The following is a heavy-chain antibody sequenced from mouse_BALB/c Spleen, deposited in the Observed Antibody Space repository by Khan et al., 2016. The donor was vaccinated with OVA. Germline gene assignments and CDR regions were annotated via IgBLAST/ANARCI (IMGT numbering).Heavy chain of an antibody. D-gene: IGHD2-1*01. CDR2: VNSDGDYT. CDR1: GFTFSTYA. CDR3: ARSAYGNFAY. Sequence: EVHLVESGGGLVKPGGSLKLSCAASGFTFSTYAMSWVRQTPERRLEWVATVNSDGDYTFYPDNVTGRFTISRDNAKNTLYRQMSSLRSEDTAMYYCARSAYGNFAYWGQGTLVTVSA. V-gene: IGHV5-9-3*01. J-gene: IGHJ3*01.